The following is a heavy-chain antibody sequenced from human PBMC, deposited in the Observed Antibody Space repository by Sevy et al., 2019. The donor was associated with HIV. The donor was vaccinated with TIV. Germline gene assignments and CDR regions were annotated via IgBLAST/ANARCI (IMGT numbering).Heavy chain of an antibody. J-gene: IGHJ1*01. Sequence: GGSLRLSCEVSGSTFGYFAMSWVRQAPGKGLEWVSGIGPNGATSHYAASVRGRFTISRDNSKNRMYLQMSSLRAEDTAQSYCAKDTSGWYDALDQWRQGTLVTVSS. CDR1: GSTFGYFA. D-gene: IGHD6-19*01. CDR2: IGPNGATS. V-gene: IGHV3-23*01. CDR3: AKDTSGWYDALDQ.